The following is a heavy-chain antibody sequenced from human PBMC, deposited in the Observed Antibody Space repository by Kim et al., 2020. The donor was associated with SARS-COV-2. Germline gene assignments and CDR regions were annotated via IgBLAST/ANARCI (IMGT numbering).Heavy chain of an antibody. CDR3: ARDLLGFNGRGGTLDF. D-gene: IGHD2-8*01. CDR1: GFAFSDHY. V-gene: IGHV3-11*01. Sequence: GGSLRLSCAASGFAFSDHYMSWIRQAPGKGLEWVSLIISSGASRYYADSVRGRFTISRDNAKNSLYLQMNSLRAEDTAVYYCARDLLGFNGRGGTLDFWGKG. CDR2: IISSGASR. J-gene: IGHJ3*01.